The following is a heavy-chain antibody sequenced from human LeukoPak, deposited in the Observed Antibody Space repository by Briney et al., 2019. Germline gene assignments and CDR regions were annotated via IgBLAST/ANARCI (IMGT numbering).Heavy chain of an antibody. J-gene: IGHJ3*02. CDR3: ARDLGLRCCSGGSCQTSDAFDI. CDR1: GGSISSYY. V-gene: IGHV4-59*01. Sequence: SETLSLTCTVSGGSISSYYWSWIRQPPGKGLEWIGYIYYSGSTNYNPSLKSRVTISVDTSKNQFSLKLSSVTAADTAVYYCARDLGLRCCSGGSCQTSDAFDIWGQGTMVTVSS. D-gene: IGHD2-15*01. CDR2: IYYSGST.